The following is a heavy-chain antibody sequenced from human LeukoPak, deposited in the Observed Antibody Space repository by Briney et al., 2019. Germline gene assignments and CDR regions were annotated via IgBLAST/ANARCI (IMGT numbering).Heavy chain of an antibody. CDR3: ARLPVDAFDI. D-gene: IGHD1-14*01. V-gene: IGHV3-64*01. CDR2: ISSNGGNT. J-gene: IGHJ3*02. CDR1: RFTFSNYA. Sequence: GGSLRLSCAASRFTFSNYAMHWVRQAPGKGLEHVSAISSNGGNTHYANSVKGRFTISRDNSKHPLYLQMGSLRAEDMAVYYCARLPVDAFDIWGQGTMVTVSS.